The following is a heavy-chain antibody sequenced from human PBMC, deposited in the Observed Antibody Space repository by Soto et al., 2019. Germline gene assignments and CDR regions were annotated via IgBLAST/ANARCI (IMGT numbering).Heavy chain of an antibody. V-gene: IGHV4-4*02. CDR2: IYHSGSP. D-gene: IGHD2-21*01. Sequence: QVQLRESGPGLVKTSGTLSLTCVVSGGSISSTNWWTWVRQPPGKGLEWVGDIYHSGSPTFSPSPRGRATISVDKSNNQFPLRLRSVTAADTAVYYWATLPPRIVVALLPIPTWGQGILVTVSS. J-gene: IGHJ5*02. CDR1: GGSISSTNW. CDR3: ATLPPRIVVALLPIPT.